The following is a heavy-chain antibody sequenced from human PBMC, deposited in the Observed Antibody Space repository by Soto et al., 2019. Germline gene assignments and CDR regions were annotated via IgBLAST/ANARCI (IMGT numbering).Heavy chain of an antibody. J-gene: IGHJ6*02. D-gene: IGHD4-17*01. V-gene: IGHV3-30-3*01. Sequence: GGSLRLSCAASGFTFSSYAMHWVRQAPGKGLEWVAVISYDGSNKYYADSVKGRFTISRDNSKNTLYLQMNSLRAEDTAVYYCAREFYGVDYYYGMDVWGQGTTVTVSS. CDR1: GFTFSSYA. CDR2: ISYDGSNK. CDR3: AREFYGVDYYYGMDV.